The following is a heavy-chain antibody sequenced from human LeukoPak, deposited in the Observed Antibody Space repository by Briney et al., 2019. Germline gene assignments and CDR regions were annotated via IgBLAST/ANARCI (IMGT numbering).Heavy chain of an antibody. J-gene: IGHJ3*02. CDR3: ARDYDSSGWAAFDI. V-gene: IGHV1-2*02. D-gene: IGHD3-22*01. Sequence: ASVKVSCKASGYTFTGYYMHWVRQAPVQGLEWMGWINPNSGGTNYAQKFQGRVTMTRDTSISTAYMELSRLRSDDTAVYYCARDYDSSGWAAFDIWGQGTMVTVSS. CDR2: INPNSGGT. CDR1: GYTFTGYY.